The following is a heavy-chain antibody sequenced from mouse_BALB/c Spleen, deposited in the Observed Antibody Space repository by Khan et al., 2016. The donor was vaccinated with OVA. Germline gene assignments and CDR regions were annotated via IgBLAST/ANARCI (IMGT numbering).Heavy chain of an antibody. CDR1: GYTFTDFT. J-gene: IGHJ3*01. Sequence: VELVESGAELVRPGVSVKISCKGSGYTFTDFTIHWVKQSHALSLEWIGVISTYYGDVTYNQKFKGKATMTVDKSSSTTYMELARLTSEDSAIYYCTRGAGRGRFAYWGQGTLVTVSA. CDR3: TRGAGRGRFAY. V-gene: IGHV1S137*01. CDR2: ISTYYGDV.